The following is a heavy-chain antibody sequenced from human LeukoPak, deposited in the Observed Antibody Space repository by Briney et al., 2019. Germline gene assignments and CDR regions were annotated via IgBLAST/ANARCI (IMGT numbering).Heavy chain of an antibody. V-gene: IGHV3-23*01. J-gene: IGHJ4*02. CDR1: GFTFSSYW. D-gene: IGHD1-26*01. CDR3: ATSKYSGSY. CDR2: ISGSGGRI. Sequence: GGSLRLSCAASGFTFSSYWMSWVRQAPGKGLEWVSAISGSGGRIYYGASVKGRFTISRDNSKNTLNLQMNSLRAEDTAVYYCATSKYSGSYWGQGTLVTVSS.